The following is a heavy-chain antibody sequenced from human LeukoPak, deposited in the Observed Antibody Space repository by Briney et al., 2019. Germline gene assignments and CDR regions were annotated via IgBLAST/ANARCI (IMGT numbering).Heavy chain of an antibody. CDR3: ARLKDWFDP. Sequence: PSETLSLTCTVSGGSISSSSHYWAWIRQSPGTGLEWIGSIYYSGSTYYNPSLKSRVTISVDTSKNQFSLKLSSVTAADTAVYYCARLKDWFDPWGQGTLVTVSS. V-gene: IGHV4-39*07. CDR1: GGSISSSSHY. CDR2: IYYSGST. J-gene: IGHJ5*02.